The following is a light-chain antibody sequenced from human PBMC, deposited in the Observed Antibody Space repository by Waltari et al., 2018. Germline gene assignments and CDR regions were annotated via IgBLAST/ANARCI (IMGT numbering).Light chain of an antibody. Sequence: EVVLTQSPSTLSLSPGERATLSCRASQSVSTFLAWYQQKPGQAPRLLIYHASNRAPGIPARFSGSGSGTDFTLTISTVEPEDFAVYYCQQRANWPPLTFGGGTKVEIK. CDR1: QSVSTF. CDR2: HAS. CDR3: QQRANWPPLT. V-gene: IGKV3-11*01. J-gene: IGKJ4*01.